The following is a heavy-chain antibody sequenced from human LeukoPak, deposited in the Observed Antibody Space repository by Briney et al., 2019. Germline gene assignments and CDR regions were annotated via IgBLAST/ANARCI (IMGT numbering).Heavy chain of an antibody. CDR1: GFTFSSYW. Sequence: QSGGSLRLSCVASGFTFSSYWMSWVRQVPGKGLEWVANIKQDGSEKYYGDSVRGRFTISRDNAKNSLYLQMNSLRAEDTAVYYCARRYCSGGTCYSYFDYWGQGTLVTVSS. V-gene: IGHV3-7*01. CDR3: ARRYCSGGTCYSYFDY. J-gene: IGHJ4*02. D-gene: IGHD2-15*01. CDR2: IKQDGSEK.